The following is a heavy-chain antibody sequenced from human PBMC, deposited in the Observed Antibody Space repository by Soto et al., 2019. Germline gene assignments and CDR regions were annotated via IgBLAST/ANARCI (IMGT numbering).Heavy chain of an antibody. CDR2: LHHGGST. J-gene: IGHJ4*02. D-gene: IGHD6-19*01. CDR1: RYSINNNNW. Sequence: SETLSLTCDVSRYSINNNNWWSWVRQPPGGGLEWIGELHHGGSTNYNPSLESRVTFSVEISKNQFSLKLSSVTAADTAVYYCASTVAGYLDYWGQGTLVTVSS. V-gene: IGHV4-4*02. CDR3: ASTVAGYLDY.